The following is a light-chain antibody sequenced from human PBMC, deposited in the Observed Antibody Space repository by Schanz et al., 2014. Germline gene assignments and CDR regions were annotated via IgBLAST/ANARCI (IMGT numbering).Light chain of an antibody. CDR3: QQYGSSWT. Sequence: EIVLTQSPDTLSLSPGERATLSCRASQSVDKSLAWYQQKPGQAPRLLIFGSFERATGTPNRFSGSGSGTDFTLTISRLEPEDFAVYYCQQYGSSWTFGQGTKVEIK. CDR2: GSF. V-gene: IGKV3-20*01. CDR1: QSVDKS. J-gene: IGKJ1*01.